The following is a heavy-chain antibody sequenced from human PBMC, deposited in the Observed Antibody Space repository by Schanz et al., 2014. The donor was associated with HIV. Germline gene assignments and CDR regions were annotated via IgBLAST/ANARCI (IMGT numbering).Heavy chain of an antibody. V-gene: IGHV3-23*01. CDR1: GFTFSSYA. J-gene: IGHJ6*02. D-gene: IGHD4-17*01. Sequence: EVQLLESGGGLIQPGGSLRLSCAVSGFTFSSYAMSWVRQAPGKGLEWVSGISDTGVRTNYAESVKGRLTISRDNSENTLYLQMNSLRAEDTAVYYCAKSRGDSWPYGMDVWGQGTTVTVSS. CDR3: AKSRGDSWPYGMDV. CDR2: ISDTGVRT.